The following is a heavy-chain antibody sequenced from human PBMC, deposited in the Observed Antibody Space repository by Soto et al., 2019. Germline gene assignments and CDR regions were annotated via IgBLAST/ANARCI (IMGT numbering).Heavy chain of an antibody. D-gene: IGHD3-22*01. V-gene: IGHV2-5*02. CDR1: GFSLTSRGVG. CDR2: IYWDDDK. Sequence: QITLKESGPTLVKPTQTLTLTCTFSGFSLTSRGVGVGWIRQPPGKALEWLALIYWDDDKRYSPSLKSRLSIXRXXSKNQVVLTMTNVDPVDTATYFCVRDSSGYYGFDYWGQGTLVTVSS. J-gene: IGHJ4*02. CDR3: VRDSSGYYGFDY.